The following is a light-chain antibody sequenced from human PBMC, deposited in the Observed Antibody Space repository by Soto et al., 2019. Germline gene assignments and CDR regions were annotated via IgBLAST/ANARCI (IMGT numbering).Light chain of an antibody. CDR1: QNINTY. CDR3: QQRYSTPRT. Sequence: DVQVTQSPSSLSASVGDRVSISCRTSQNINTYLNWYQQRPGTAPRVLIYAASTLQSGVPSRFTGSGSGTEFTLTITGLQSEDFATYFCQQRYSTPRTFCQGTKLEI. CDR2: AAS. J-gene: IGKJ1*01. V-gene: IGKV1-39*01.